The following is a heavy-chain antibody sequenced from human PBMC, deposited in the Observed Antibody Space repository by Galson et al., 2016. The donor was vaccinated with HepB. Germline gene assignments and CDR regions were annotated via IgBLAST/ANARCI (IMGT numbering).Heavy chain of an antibody. D-gene: IGHD3-10*01. CDR1: GYTFINYY. J-gene: IGHJ6*02. CDR3: ARDRGSNSLKGYGMGV. V-gene: IGHV1-46*01. Sequence: SVKVSCKASGYTFINYYMHWVRQAPGQGLEWMGIGNPRTGSTSYAQKFQDRVTVTRDTSTSTVYMELSSLRSEDTAGYYCARDRGSNSLKGYGMGVWGQGTTVTVS. CDR2: GNPRTGST.